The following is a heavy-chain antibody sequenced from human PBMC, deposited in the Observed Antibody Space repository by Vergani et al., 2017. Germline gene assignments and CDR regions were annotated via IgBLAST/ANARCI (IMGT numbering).Heavy chain of an antibody. CDR2: IHSSGTT. J-gene: IGHJ5*02. CDR1: GGSITSGSFY. CDR3: AGDSWTSELRGVYWFDT. V-gene: IGHV4-61*02. D-gene: IGHD3-10*01. Sequence: QVQLHEPGPGLVKPSQTLSLTCTVSGGSITSGSFYWSWIRQPAGKGLEWIGRIHSSGTTNYNPSLKSRVTLSVDTSKNQLSLRMTSVTAADTAVYYCAGDSWTSELRGVYWFDTWGQGTLVSVSS.